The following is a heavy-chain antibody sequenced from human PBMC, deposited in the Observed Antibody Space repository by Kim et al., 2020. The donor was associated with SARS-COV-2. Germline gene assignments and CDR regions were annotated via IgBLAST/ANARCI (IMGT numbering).Heavy chain of an antibody. V-gene: IGHV1-69*04. D-gene: IGHD5-12*01. CDR2: IIPILGIA. CDR3: ARVSSIAGGGF. CDR1: GGTFSSYA. J-gene: IGHJ4*02. Sequence: SVKVSCKASGGTFSSYAISWVRQAPGQGLEWMGRIIPILGIANYAQKFQGRVTITADKSTSTAYMELSSLRSEDTAVYYCARVSSIAGGGFWGQGTLVTVSS.